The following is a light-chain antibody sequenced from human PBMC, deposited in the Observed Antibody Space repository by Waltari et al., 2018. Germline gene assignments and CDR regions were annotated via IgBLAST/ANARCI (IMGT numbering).Light chain of an antibody. J-gene: IGLJ2*01. Sequence: QSALTQPASVSGSPGQSITISCTGTSSDVGSYKLVSWYQQHPGKAPRLMIYADSNRPSGSSIRFPGAKSGNTASLTISGLQAEDEAAYYCCSYAGSSTVKFGEGTYLTVL. V-gene: IGLV2-23*01. CDR3: CSYAGSSTVK. CDR1: SSDVGSYKL. CDR2: ADS.